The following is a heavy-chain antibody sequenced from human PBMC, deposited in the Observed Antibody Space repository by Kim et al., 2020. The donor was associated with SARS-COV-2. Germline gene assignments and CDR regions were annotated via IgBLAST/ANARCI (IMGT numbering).Heavy chain of an antibody. V-gene: IGHV4-31*02. D-gene: IGHD3-10*01. J-gene: IGHJ4*02. CDR3: ARVYGSGSYYIDY. Sequence: YNPNLKSRVTKSVDTSKNQFSLKQHSVTGADTAVFYCARVYGSGSYYIDYWGQGTLVTVSS.